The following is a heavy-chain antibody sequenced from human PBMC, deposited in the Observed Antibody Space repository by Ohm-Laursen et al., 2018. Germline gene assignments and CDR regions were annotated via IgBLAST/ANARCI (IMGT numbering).Heavy chain of an antibody. J-gene: IGHJ4*02. CDR3: GRRDTSMIMFDF. CDR2: IYPSDSDT. V-gene: IGHV5-51*01. CDR1: GYNFATSW. Sequence: ESLKLSCKASGYNFATSWIGWVRQTPGKGLEWMGTIYPSDSDTRYSPSFQGHVTISADKSIDTAYLQWSSLKASDTAMYFCGRRDTSMIMFDFWGPGTLVTVSS. D-gene: IGHD5-18*01.